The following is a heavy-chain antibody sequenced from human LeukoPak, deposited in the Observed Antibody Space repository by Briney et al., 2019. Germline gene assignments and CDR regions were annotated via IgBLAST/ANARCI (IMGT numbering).Heavy chain of an antibody. CDR3: ARGQFGIIAAAGAEGG. D-gene: IGHD6-13*01. Sequence: SSETLSLTCTVSGGSISSYYWSWIRQPPGKGLEWIGYIYYSGSTNYNPSLKSRVTISVDTSKNQFSLKLSSVTAADTAVYYCARGQFGIIAAAGAEGGWGQGTLVTVSS. J-gene: IGHJ4*02. CDR1: GGSISSYY. CDR2: IYYSGST. V-gene: IGHV4-59*08.